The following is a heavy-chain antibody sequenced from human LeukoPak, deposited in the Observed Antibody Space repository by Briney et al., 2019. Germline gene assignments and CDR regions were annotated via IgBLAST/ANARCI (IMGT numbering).Heavy chain of an antibody. D-gene: IGHD3-3*01. J-gene: IGHJ4*02. CDR1: GGSISSYY. CDR2: IYYSGST. Sequence: PSETLSLTCTVSGGSISSYYWSWIRQPPGKGLEWIGYIYYSGSTNYNPSLKSRVTISVDTSKNQFSLKLSPVTAADTAVYYCARHKELKTRFLESLFDYWGQGTLVTVSS. V-gene: IGHV4-59*08. CDR3: ARHKELKTRFLESLFDY.